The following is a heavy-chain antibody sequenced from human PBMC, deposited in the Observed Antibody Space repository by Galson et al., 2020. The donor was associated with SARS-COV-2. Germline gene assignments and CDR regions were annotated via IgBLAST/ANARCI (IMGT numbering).Heavy chain of an antibody. CDR3: AHSQLRFLEWLLPYPVDY. Sequence: SGPTLAHPTKPLTLTRTFSGFPLRPSAMGVAWIRQTPGTALEWQALLYRHDDTRHSPSLKSKHTITKDTSKNQVVLTMTNMDPVDTATYYCAHSQLRFLEWLLPYPVDYWGQGTLVTVSS. CDR2: LYRHDDT. D-gene: IGHD3-3*01. V-gene: IGHV2-5*01. CDR1: GFPLRPSAMG. J-gene: IGHJ4*02.